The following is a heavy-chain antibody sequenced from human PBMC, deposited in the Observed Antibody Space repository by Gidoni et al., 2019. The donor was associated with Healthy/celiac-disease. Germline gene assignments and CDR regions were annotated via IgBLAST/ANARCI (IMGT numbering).Heavy chain of an antibody. J-gene: IGHJ4*01. V-gene: IGHV4-39*01. CDR2: IYYSGST. CDR1: AGSISCSSYY. CDR3: ARHSTKTYYEFWSGYPYFDY. D-gene: IGHD3-3*01. Sequence: QLHLHESGPGLVKPSETLSRTCTVSAGSISCSSYYRGWLPQPTAKGLEWFGSIYYSGSTYYNPSLKSRVTISVDTSKSQSSLKLSSVTAADTAVYYWARHSTKTYYEFWSGYPYFDYWGHG.